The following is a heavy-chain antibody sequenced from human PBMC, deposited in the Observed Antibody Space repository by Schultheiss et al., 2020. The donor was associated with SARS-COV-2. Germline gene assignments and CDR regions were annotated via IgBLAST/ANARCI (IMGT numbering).Heavy chain of an antibody. CDR3: ARDRRYYGWFDP. CDR2: INSDGSST. CDR1: GFTFSSYW. J-gene: IGHJ5*02. D-gene: IGHD2/OR15-2a*01. Sequence: GSLRLSCAASGFTFSSYWMHWVRQAPGKGLVWVSRINSDGSSTSYADSVKGRFTISRDNAKNTLYLQMNSLRAEDTAVYYCARDRRYYGWFDPWGQGTLVTVSS. V-gene: IGHV3-74*01.